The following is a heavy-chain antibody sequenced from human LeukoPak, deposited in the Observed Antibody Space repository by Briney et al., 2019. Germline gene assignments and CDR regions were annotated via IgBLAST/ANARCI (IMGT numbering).Heavy chain of an antibody. CDR3: ARDDCSGGTCYPDP. CDR2: ISSSGDTM. V-gene: IGHV3-11*01. D-gene: IGHD2-15*01. CDR1: GFTFSDYY. Sequence: GGSLRLSCAASGFTFSDYYMTWIRRAPGKGLEWLSYISSSGDTMYYADSVKGRFTISRDNAKHSLYLQMNSLRAEDTALYYCARDDCSGGTCYPDPWGQGTLVIVSS. J-gene: IGHJ5*02.